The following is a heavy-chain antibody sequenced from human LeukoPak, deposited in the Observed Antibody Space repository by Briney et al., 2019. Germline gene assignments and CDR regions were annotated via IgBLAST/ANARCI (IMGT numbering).Heavy chain of an antibody. V-gene: IGHV3-48*03. CDR2: ISSSGSTI. D-gene: IGHD3-3*01. Sequence: GGSLRLFCAASGFTFSSYEMNWVRQAPGKGLEWVSYISSSGSTIYYADSVKGRFTISRDNAKNSLYLQMNSLRAEDTAVYYCVRVAFGIFGVETSDAFDIWGQGTMVTVSS. CDR1: GFTFSSYE. J-gene: IGHJ3*02. CDR3: VRVAFGIFGVETSDAFDI.